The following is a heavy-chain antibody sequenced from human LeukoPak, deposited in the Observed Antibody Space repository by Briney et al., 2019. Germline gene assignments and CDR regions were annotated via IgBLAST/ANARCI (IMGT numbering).Heavy chain of an antibody. CDR3: AKDLKIVGATWWNYYFDY. V-gene: IGHV3-30*18. CDR2: ISYDGSNK. CDR1: GFTFSSYG. Sequence: GGSLRLSCAASGFTFSSYGMHWVRQAPGKGLEWVAVISYDGSNKYYADSVKGRFTISRDNSKNTLYLQMNSLRAEDTAVYYCAKDLKIVGATWWNYYFDYWGQGTLVTVSS. J-gene: IGHJ4*02. D-gene: IGHD1-26*01.